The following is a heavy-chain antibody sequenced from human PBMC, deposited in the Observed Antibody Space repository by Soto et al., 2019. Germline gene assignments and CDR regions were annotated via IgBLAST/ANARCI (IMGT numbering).Heavy chain of an antibody. V-gene: IGHV3-74*01. CDR1: GFTFSSYW. Sequence: EVQLVESGGGLVQPGGSLRLSCAASGFTFSSYWMHWVRQAPGKGLVWVSRINSDGSSTSYADSVKGRFTISRDNAKNTLYLHMNSLRAEDTAVYYCARDDSGSYYWLSYGMDVWGQGTTVTVS. D-gene: IGHD1-26*01. CDR3: ARDDSGSYYWLSYGMDV. J-gene: IGHJ6*02. CDR2: INSDGSST.